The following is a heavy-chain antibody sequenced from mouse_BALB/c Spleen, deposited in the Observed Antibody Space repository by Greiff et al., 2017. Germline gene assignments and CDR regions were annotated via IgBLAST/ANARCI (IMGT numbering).Heavy chain of an antibody. V-gene: IGHV14-3*02. CDR3: AVYDVYAMDY. Sequence: VQLKQSGAELVKPGASVKLSCTASGFNIKDTYMHWVKQRPEQGLEWIGRIDPANGNTKYDPKFQGKATITADTSSNTAYLQLSSLTSEDTAVYYCAVYDVYAMDYWGQGTSVTVSS. J-gene: IGHJ4*01. D-gene: IGHD2-12*01. CDR1: GFNIKDTY. CDR2: IDPANGNT.